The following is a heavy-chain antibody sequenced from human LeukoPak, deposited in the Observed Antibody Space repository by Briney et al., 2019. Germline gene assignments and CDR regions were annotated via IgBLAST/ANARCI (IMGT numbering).Heavy chain of an antibody. V-gene: IGHV3-21*01. Sequence: GGSLRLSCAASGFTFSSYSMNWVRQAPGKGLEWVSSISSSSSYIYYADSVKGRFTISRDNAKNSLYLQMNSLRAEDTAVYYCARECHGDQGYGMDVWGQGTTVTVSS. CDR3: ARECHGDQGYGMDV. J-gene: IGHJ6*02. CDR2: ISSSSSYI. CDR1: GFTFSSYS. D-gene: IGHD4-17*01.